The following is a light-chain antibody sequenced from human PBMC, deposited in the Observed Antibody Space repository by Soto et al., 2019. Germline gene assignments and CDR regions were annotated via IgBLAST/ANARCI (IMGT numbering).Light chain of an antibody. CDR2: HVT. Sequence: QSALTQPPSASGSLGQSVTLSCTGTNHDVGANNFVAWYQQHSGKAPKLIISHVTERPPGVPDRFSGSKSGNTASLTVSGLQPEDEADCYCTAYSGTSNWGLFGTGTKLTVL. V-gene: IGLV2-8*01. J-gene: IGLJ1*01. CDR1: NHDVGANNF. CDR3: TAYSGTSNWGL.